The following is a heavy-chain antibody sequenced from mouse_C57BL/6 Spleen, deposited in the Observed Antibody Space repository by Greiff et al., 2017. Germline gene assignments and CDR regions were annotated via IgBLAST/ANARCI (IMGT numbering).Heavy chain of an antibody. CDR1: GFNIKDYY. CDR3: AYYGSSSWFAY. CDR2: IDPEDGET. D-gene: IGHD1-1*01. J-gene: IGHJ3*01. V-gene: IGHV14-2*01. Sequence: EVQLQQSGAELVKPGASVKLSCTASGFNIKDYYMHWVKQRTEQGLEWIGRIDPEDGETKYAPTFQGKATITADTSSNTAYLQLSSLTSEDTAVYYCAYYGSSSWFAYCGQGTLVTVSA.